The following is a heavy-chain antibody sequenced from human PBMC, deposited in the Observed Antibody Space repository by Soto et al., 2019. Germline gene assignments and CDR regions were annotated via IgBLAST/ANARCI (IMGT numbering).Heavy chain of an antibody. CDR1: GYTFTSYD. V-gene: IGHV1-8*01. CDR2: MNPNSGNT. CDR3: ARWPDGYYYYGMDV. J-gene: IGHJ6*02. Sequence: QVQLVQSGAEVKKPGASVKVSCKASGYTFTSYDINWVRQATGQGLEWMGWMNPNSGNTGYAQKFQGRVTMTQNTSISTAYLELSSLRSEDTAVYYCARWPDGYYYYGMDVWGQGTTVTVSS.